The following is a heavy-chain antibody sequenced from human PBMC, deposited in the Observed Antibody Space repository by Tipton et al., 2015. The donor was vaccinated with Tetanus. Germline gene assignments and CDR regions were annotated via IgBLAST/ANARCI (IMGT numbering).Heavy chain of an antibody. J-gene: IGHJ4*02. V-gene: IGHV3-23*01. CDR1: GFTFSSYA. D-gene: IGHD3-9*01. CDR3: AKDQAAAGYYGY. Sequence: SLRLSCAASGFTFSSYAMSWVRQAPGKGLEWVSAISGSGGSTYYADSVKGRFTISRDNSKNTLYLQMNSLRAEDTAVYYCAKDQAAAGYYGYWGQGTLVTVSS. CDR2: ISGSGGST.